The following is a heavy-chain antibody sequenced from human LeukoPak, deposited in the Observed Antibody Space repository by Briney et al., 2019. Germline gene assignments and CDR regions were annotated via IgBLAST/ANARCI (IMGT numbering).Heavy chain of an antibody. CDR1: GYTFTSYY. J-gene: IGHJ3*02. CDR3: ARGRESGSPYDAFDI. V-gene: IGHV1-2*02. D-gene: IGHD1-26*01. CDR2: INPDSGFT. Sequence: ASVNVSCKASGYTFTSYYMHWVRQAPGQGLEWMGWINPDSGFTNYAQTFQGRVTMTRDTSISTAYMELSRLKSDDTAVYYCARGRESGSPYDAFDIWGQGTMVTVSS.